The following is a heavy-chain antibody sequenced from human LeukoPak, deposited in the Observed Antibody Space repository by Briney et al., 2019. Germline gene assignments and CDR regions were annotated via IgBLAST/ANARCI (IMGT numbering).Heavy chain of an antibody. D-gene: IGHD1-26*01. J-gene: IGHJ4*02. CDR2: LGSTGNT. Sequence: GGSLRLSCVASGFTFSSFAMSWVRLAPGKGLEWVSTLGSTGNTFYSDSVKGRFTVSRDTSKNTLYLQMNSLRAEDTAVFYCAKQGVGATRLYYFDYWGKGTLVTVSS. CDR3: AKQGVGATRLYYFDY. CDR1: GFTFSSFA. V-gene: IGHV3-23*01.